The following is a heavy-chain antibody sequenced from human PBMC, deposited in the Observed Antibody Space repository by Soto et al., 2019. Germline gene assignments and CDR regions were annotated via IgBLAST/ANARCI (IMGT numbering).Heavy chain of an antibody. J-gene: IGHJ6*02. D-gene: IGHD3-22*01. CDR3: ARDHGVYYYDSCGYYPSPTRYYYYGTDV. CDR1: GFTFSSYS. CDR2: ISSSSSYI. Sequence: PGGSLRLSCAASGFTFSSYSMNWVRQAPGKGLEWVSSISSSSSYIYYADSVKGRFTISRDNAKNSLYLQMNSLRAEDTAVYFCARDHGVYYYDSCGYYPSPTRYYYYGTDVWGQGTTVTVSS. V-gene: IGHV3-21*01.